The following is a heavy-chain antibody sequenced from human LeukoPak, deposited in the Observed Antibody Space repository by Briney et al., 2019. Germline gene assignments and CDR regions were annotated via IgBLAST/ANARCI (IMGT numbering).Heavy chain of an antibody. CDR1: GGSFSGYY. Sequence: SETLSLTCAVYGGSFSGYYWSWIRQPPGKGLEWIGEINHSGSTNYNPSLESRVTISVDTSKNQFSLKLSSVTAADTAVYYCASRSYCGGDCYSYYFDYWGQGTLVTVSS. J-gene: IGHJ4*02. CDR3: ASRSYCGGDCYSYYFDY. V-gene: IGHV4-34*01. CDR2: INHSGST. D-gene: IGHD2-21*02.